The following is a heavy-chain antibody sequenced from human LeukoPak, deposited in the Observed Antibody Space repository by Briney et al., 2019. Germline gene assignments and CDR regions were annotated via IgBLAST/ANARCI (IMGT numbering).Heavy chain of an antibody. J-gene: IGHJ4*02. D-gene: IGHD1-7*01. Sequence: GGSLRLSCAASGFTFSSYWMSWVRQAPGKGLEWVANIKQDGSEKYYVDSVKGRFTISRDNAKNSLYLQMNSLRAEDTAVYYCARDLYMAYNWNYATFDYWGQGTLVTVSS. CDR1: GFTFSSYW. CDR2: IKQDGSEK. CDR3: ARDLYMAYNWNYATFDY. V-gene: IGHV3-7*01.